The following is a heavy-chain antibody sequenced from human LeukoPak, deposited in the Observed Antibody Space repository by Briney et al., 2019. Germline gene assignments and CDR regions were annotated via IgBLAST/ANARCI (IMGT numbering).Heavy chain of an antibody. V-gene: IGHV5-51*01. Sequence: GESLKISCKGSGYSFTSDWIGWLRQMPGKGLECMGIIYPGDSDTRYSPSFQGQVTISADKSISTAYLQWSSLKASDSAMYYCARLPYCGGDCYPNWFDPWGQGTLVTVSS. CDR2: IYPGDSDT. CDR1: GYSFTSDW. CDR3: ARLPYCGGDCYPNWFDP. J-gene: IGHJ5*02. D-gene: IGHD2-21*02.